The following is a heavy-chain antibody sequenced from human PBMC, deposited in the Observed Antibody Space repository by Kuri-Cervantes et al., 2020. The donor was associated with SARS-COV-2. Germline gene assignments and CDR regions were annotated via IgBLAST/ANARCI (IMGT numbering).Heavy chain of an antibody. CDR2: ISSSSSYI. D-gene: IGHD3-3*01. CDR3: ARLHDPPYYDFWSGSDFDY. Sequence: GESLKISCAASGFTFSSYSMNWVRQAPGKGLEWVSSISSSSSYIYYADSVKGRFTISRDNSKNTLYLQMNSLRAEDTAVYYCARLHDPPYYDFWSGSDFDYWGQGTLVTVSS. V-gene: IGHV3-21*01. CDR1: GFTFSSYS. J-gene: IGHJ4*02.